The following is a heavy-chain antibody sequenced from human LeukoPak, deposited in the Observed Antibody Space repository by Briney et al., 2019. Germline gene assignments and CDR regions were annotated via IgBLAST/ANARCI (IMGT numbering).Heavy chain of an antibody. V-gene: IGHV4-39*01. J-gene: IGHJ4*02. CDR1: GGSISSSSYY. Sequence: SETLSLTCTVSGGSISSSSYYWGWIRQPPGKGLEWIGSIYYSGSTYYNPSLKSRVTISVDTSKNQFSLKLNSVTATDTAVYYCARQPWNMGAYYFDLWGQGTLVTVSS. CDR3: ARQPWNMGAYYFDL. D-gene: IGHD1-26*01. CDR2: IYYSGST.